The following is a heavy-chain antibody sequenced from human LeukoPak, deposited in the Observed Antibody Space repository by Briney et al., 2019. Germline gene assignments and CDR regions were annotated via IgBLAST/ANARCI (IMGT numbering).Heavy chain of an antibody. CDR2: IYPGDSDT. J-gene: IGHJ4*02. Sequence: PGGSLRLSCAASGFTFSGSAMHWVRQASGKGLEWMGIIYPGDSDTRYSPSFQGQVTISADKSISTAYLQWSSLKASDTAMYYCARRHYSGSGSPIIPISNHFDYWGQGTLVTVSS. CDR3: ARRHYSGSGSPIIPISNHFDY. CDR1: GFTFSGSA. D-gene: IGHD3-10*01. V-gene: IGHV5-51*01.